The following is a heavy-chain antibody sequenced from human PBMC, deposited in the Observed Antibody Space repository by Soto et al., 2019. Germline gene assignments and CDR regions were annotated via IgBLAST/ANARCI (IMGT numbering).Heavy chain of an antibody. CDR2: IKSKTDGGTT. CDR1: GFTFSNAW. Sequence: PGGSLRLSCAASGFTFSNAWMNWVRQAPGKGLEWVGRIKSKTDGGTTDYAAPVKGRFTISRDDSKNTLYLQMNSLKTEDTAVYYCTTGGVLRFLEWYPLGMDVWGQGTTVTVSS. D-gene: IGHD3-3*01. J-gene: IGHJ6*02. V-gene: IGHV3-15*07. CDR3: TTGGVLRFLEWYPLGMDV.